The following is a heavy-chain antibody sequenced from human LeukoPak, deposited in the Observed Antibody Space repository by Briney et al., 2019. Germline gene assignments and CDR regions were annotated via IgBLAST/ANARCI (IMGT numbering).Heavy chain of an antibody. Sequence: SETLSLTCAVSGYSISSDYYWGWIRQPPGKGLEWIGNIYHTGSSDYNPSLKSRVTISVDTSKNQFSLKLGSVTAADTAVYYCARDPGIAANDYWGQGTLVTVSS. D-gene: IGHD6-13*01. V-gene: IGHV4-38-2*02. J-gene: IGHJ4*02. CDR3: ARDPGIAANDY. CDR2: IYHTGSS. CDR1: GYSISSDYY.